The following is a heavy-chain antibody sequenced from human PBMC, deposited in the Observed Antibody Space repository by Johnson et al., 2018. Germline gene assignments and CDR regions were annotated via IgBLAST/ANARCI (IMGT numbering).Heavy chain of an antibody. V-gene: IGHV4-59*01. CDR1: GASISNYY. CDR2: IYYSGST. CDR3: ARADLMIRGLITYYYGMAV. Sequence: QVQLQESGPGLVKPSETLSLSCTVSGASISNYYWRWIRQSPGKGLEYIGYIYYSGSTHYNPSLKSRVTISVDTSKNQFSLKLSSMTASDTAVYYCARADLMIRGLITYYYGMAVWGQGTTVTVS. D-gene: IGHD3-10*01. J-gene: IGHJ6*02.